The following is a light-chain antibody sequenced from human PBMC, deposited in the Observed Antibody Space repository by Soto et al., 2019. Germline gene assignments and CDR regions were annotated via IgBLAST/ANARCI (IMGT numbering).Light chain of an antibody. Sequence: EIVMTQSPATLSVSPGERATLSCRASQSVSSNLAGYQQKPGQAPSLLIYGASTRATGIPARFSGSGSGTEFTLTISSLQSEDFAVYYCQQYNNWPPPYTFGQGTKLEIK. CDR2: GAS. J-gene: IGKJ2*01. CDR1: QSVSSN. CDR3: QQYNNWPPPYT. V-gene: IGKV3-15*01.